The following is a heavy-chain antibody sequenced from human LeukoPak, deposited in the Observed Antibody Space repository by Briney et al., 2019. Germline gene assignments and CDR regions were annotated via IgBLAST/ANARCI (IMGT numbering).Heavy chain of an antibody. V-gene: IGHV4-39*01. Sequence: SETLSLTCTVSGGSISSSSYYWGWIRQPPGKGLEWIGSIYYSGSTYYNPSLKSRVTISVDTSKNQFSLKLSSVTAADTAVYYCARAYYDFWSGQLYYFDYWGQGTPVTVSS. CDR1: GGSISSSSYY. J-gene: IGHJ4*02. CDR3: ARAYYDFWSGQLYYFDY. CDR2: IYYSGST. D-gene: IGHD3-3*01.